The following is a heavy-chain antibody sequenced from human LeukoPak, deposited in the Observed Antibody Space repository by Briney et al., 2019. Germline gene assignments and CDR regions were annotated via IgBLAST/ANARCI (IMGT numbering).Heavy chain of an antibody. CDR2: ISGSDGST. CDR1: GFTFSSYA. CDR3: AKGTERYREVSSFDS. Sequence: GGSLRLSCAASGFTFSSYAMSWVRQAPGKGLEWVSVISGSDGSTYYADSVKGRFTISRDNSENTLYLQMNSLRAEDTATYYCAKGTERYREVSSFDSWGQGTQVTVSS. V-gene: IGHV3-23*01. J-gene: IGHJ4*02. D-gene: IGHD3-10*01.